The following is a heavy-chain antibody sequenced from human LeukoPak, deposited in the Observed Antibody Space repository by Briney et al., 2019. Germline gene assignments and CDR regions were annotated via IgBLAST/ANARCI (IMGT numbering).Heavy chain of an antibody. CDR2: ITVTGGTT. V-gene: IGHV3-23*01. Sequence: GGSLRLSCAASGFSFSSYAMKSVRQAPGGGREWISGITVTGGTTYYADSVKGRFTMSSDNSKDTLYLQMKSLRADDTAAYFCVRSAYLDSSGYYFDSWGQGTLVTVSS. J-gene: IGHJ4*02. D-gene: IGHD3-22*01. CDR1: GFSFSSYA. CDR3: VRSAYLDSSGYYFDS.